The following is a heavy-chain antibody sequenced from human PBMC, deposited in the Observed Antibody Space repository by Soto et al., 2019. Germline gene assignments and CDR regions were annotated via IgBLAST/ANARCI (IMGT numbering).Heavy chain of an antibody. CDR2: IYYSGGT. J-gene: IGHJ3*02. V-gene: IGHV4-30-4*02. D-gene: IGHD4-17*01. Sequence: PSDPLSPTFINSGSPISNSDYHRSWIRQPPGKCLEWIGYIYYSGGTYYNPSLKSRVTISVDTSKNQFSLKLSSVTAADTAVYYCARGPYGDYDGGAFDIWGQGTMDT. CDR1: GSPISNSDYH. CDR3: ARGPYGDYDGGAFDI.